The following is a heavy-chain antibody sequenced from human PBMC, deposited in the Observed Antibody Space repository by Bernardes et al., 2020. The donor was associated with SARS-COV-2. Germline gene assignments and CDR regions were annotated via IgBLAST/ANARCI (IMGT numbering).Heavy chain of an antibody. CDR3: ARWENDKTRVGAFDI. J-gene: IGHJ3*02. D-gene: IGHD4-4*01. Sequence: SEALSLTCTVSGGSISSVGYYWSWLLQHPGKGLEWIGYIYYSGSTYYNPSLKSRVTISVDTSKNQFSLKLSSVTAADTAVYYCARWENDKTRVGAFDIWGQGTMVTVSS. CDR1: GGSISSVGYY. CDR2: IYYSGST. V-gene: IGHV4-31*03.